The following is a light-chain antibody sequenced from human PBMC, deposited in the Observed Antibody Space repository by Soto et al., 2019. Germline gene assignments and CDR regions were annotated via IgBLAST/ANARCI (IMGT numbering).Light chain of an antibody. CDR1: QSVANNH. J-gene: IGKJ3*01. CDR3: HHYTRSPIFT. V-gene: IGKV3-20*01. CDR2: DAS. Sequence: EVVLTQSPGTLSLSAGERATLSCRASQSVANNHLAWYQQQPGQAPRLLFYDASTRAAGIPDRFSGSWSGTDFTLTISRLEPEDFGVYFCHHYTRSPIFTFGPGTTVD.